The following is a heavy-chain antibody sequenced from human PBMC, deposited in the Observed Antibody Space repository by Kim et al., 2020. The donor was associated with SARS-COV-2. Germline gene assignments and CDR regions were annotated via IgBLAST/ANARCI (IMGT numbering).Heavy chain of an antibody. CDR2: SAYNGNT. J-gene: IGHJ6*02. CDR3: ASNLRV. V-gene: IGHV1-18*01. D-gene: IGHD3-9*01. Sequence: SAYNGNTNYAQKLQGRVTMTTDTSTSTAYMELRSLRSDDTAVYYCASNLRVWGQGTTVTVSS.